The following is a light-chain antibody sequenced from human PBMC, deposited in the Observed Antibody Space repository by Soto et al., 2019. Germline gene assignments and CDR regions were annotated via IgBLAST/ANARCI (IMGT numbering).Light chain of an antibody. CDR2: DAS. V-gene: IGKV3-11*01. J-gene: IGKJ3*01. Sequence: EIVLTQSPATLSLSPGERATLSCRASQSVSSYLAWYQQKPGQAPRLLIYDASNRATGSPARFSGSGSGTDFTRPSSSLEPEDFAVYYGQQRSNWPIFTYGPGTKGDIK. CDR1: QSVSSY. CDR3: QQRSNWPIFT.